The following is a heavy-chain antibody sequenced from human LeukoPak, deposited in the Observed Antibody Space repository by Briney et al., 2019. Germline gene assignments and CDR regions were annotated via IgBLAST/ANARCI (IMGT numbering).Heavy chain of an antibody. CDR2: IKQDGSEK. J-gene: IGHJ4*02. CDR3: AKDTQGYGFLVDY. Sequence: PGGSLRLSCAASGFTFSSYWMSWVRQAPGKGLEWVANIKQDGSEKYYADSVKGRFTISRDNAKNSLYLQMNSLRAEDTALYYCAKDTQGYGFLVDYWGQGTLVTVSS. D-gene: IGHD5-18*01. CDR1: GFTFSSYW. V-gene: IGHV3-7*03.